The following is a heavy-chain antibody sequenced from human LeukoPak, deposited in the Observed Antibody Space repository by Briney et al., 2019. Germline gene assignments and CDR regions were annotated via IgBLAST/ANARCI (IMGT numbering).Heavy chain of an antibody. D-gene: IGHD3-3*01. CDR1: GYTFTSYG. CDR2: ISAYNGNT. J-gene: IGHJ4*02. V-gene: IGHV1-18*01. CDR3: ARDRLNYDFWSGYSGY. Sequence: ASVKVSCKASGYTFTSYGIRWVRQAPGQGLEWMGWISAYNGNTNYAQKLQGRVTMTTDISTSTAYMELRSLRSDDTAVYYCARDRLNYDFWSGYSGYWGQGTLVTVSS.